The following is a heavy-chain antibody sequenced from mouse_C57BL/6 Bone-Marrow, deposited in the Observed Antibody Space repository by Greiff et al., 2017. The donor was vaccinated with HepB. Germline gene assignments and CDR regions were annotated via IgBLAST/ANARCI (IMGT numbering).Heavy chain of an antibody. CDR2: IYPSDSET. CDR1: GYTFTSYW. D-gene: IGHD1-2*01. CDR3: ARTTAPFDY. V-gene: IGHV1-61*01. J-gene: IGHJ2*01. Sequence: QVHVKQPGAELVRPGSSVKLSCKASGYTFTSYWMDWVKQRPGQGLEWIGNIYPSDSETHYNQKFKDKATLTVDKSSSTAYMQLSSLTSEDSAVYYCARTTAPFDYWGQGTTLTVSS.